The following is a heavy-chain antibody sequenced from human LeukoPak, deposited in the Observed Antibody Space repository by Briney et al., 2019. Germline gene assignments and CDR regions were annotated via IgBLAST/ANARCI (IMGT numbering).Heavy chain of an antibody. CDR3: ARQGGGFYSGTSVYLDL. CDR1: GFSFDDYG. D-gene: IGHD3-22*01. Sequence: GGSLRLSCEASGFSFDDYGMRWVRQVPGKGLEWVCGINWNGGDTGYADSVKGRFTISRDNAKNSLFLQMNSLRAEDTAWYYCARQGGGFYSGTSVYLDLWGQGTLVTVSS. J-gene: IGHJ5*02. CDR2: INWNGGDT. V-gene: IGHV3-20*04.